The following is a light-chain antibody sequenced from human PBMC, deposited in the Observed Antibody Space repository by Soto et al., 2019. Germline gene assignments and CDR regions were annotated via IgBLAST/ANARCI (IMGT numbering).Light chain of an antibody. J-gene: IGLJ1*01. Sequence: QSVLTQPPSVSGAPGERVTISCTGSSSNIGAGYDGHWYQQLPGTAPKLLIYDVSSRPSGVSSRFSGSKSGNTASLTISGLLAEDEADYYCSSYTSGSTYVFGTGTKVTVL. V-gene: IGLV1-40*01. CDR2: DVS. CDR1: SSNIGAGYD. CDR3: SSYTSGSTYV.